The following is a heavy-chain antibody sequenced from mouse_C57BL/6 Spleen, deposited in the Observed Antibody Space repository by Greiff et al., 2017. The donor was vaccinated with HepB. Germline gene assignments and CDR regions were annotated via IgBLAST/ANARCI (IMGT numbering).Heavy chain of an antibody. Sequence: QVQLQQPGAELVKPGASVKLSCKASGYTFTSYWMHWVKQRPGQGLEWIGMIHPNSGSTNYNEKFKSKATLTVDKSSSTAYMQLSSRTSEDSAVYCCARRGGYDAWFASWGQGTLVTVSA. V-gene: IGHV1-64*01. CDR1: GYTFTSYW. CDR3: ARRGGYDAWFAS. D-gene: IGHD2-2*01. CDR2: IHPNSGST. J-gene: IGHJ3*01.